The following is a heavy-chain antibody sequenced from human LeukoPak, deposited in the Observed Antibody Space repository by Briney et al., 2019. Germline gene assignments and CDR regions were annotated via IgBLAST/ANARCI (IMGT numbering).Heavy chain of an antibody. Sequence: PGGSLRLSCAASGFTFSSYWMSWVRQAPGKGLEWVSAISGSGGSTYYADSVKGRFTISRDNSKNTLYLQMNSLRAEDTAVYYCAKAPLHDYSNQAYFDYWGQGTLVTVSS. J-gene: IGHJ4*02. CDR1: GFTFSSYW. CDR2: ISGSGGST. CDR3: AKAPLHDYSNQAYFDY. V-gene: IGHV3-23*01. D-gene: IGHD4-11*01.